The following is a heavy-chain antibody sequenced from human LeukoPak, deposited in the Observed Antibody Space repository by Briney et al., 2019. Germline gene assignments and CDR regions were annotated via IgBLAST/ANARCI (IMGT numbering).Heavy chain of an antibody. J-gene: IGHJ4*02. CDR1: GGSISSGGFY. D-gene: IGHD2-15*01. V-gene: IGHV4-31*03. Sequence: PSETLSLTCTVSGGSISSGGFYWSWIRQHPGKGLEWIGYIYFSGSTYYNPSLKSRVTISVDTSKNQFSLKLSSVTAADTAVYYCARQVVAATLDYWGQGTLVTVSS. CDR2: IYFSGST. CDR3: ARQVVAATLDY.